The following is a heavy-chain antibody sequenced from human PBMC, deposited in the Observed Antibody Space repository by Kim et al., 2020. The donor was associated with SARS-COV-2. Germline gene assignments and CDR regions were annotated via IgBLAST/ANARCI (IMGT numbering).Heavy chain of an antibody. CDR3: AKGPAAAEFLGELSLITFDY. V-gene: IGHV3-23*01. CDR2: ISGSGGST. Sequence: GGSLRLSCAASGFTFSSYAMSWVRQAPGKGLEWVSAISGSGGSTYYADSVKGRFTISRDNSKNTLYLQMNSLRAEDTAVFYCAKGPAAAEFLGELSLITFDYWGQGTLVTVSS. J-gene: IGHJ4*02. D-gene: IGHD3-16*02. CDR1: GFTFSSYA.